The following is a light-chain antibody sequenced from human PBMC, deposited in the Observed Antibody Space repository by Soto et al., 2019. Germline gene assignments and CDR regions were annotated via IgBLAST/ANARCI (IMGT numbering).Light chain of an antibody. V-gene: IGLV2-14*01. J-gene: IGLJ3*02. Sequence: QSALTQPASVSGSPGQSITISCTGTSSDVGGYNYVSWYQQHPGKATKLMICEVTNRPSRVSNRFSGSKSGNTAGLTIFRFQAEDEADYYCSSYTISYTWVFGGGTKLTVL. CDR1: SSDVGGYNY. CDR3: SSYTISYTWV. CDR2: EVT.